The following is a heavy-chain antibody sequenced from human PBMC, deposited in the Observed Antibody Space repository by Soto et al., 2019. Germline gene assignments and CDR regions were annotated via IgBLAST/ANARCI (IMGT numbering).Heavy chain of an antibody. J-gene: IGHJ5*02. CDR1: GGTFSSYA. Sequence: SAKLSCKASGGTFSSYAISWVRQAPGQGLEWMGGIIPIFGTANYAQKFQGRVTITADESTSTAYMELSSLRSEDTAVYYCARDITTVTRHGNWFDPWGQGTLVTVSS. CDR2: IIPIFGTA. V-gene: IGHV1-69*13. CDR3: ARDITTVTRHGNWFDP. D-gene: IGHD4-17*01.